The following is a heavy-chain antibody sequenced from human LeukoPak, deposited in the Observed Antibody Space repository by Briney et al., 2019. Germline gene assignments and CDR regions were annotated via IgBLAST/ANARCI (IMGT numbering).Heavy chain of an antibody. J-gene: IGHJ4*02. CDR2: ISGSGAST. V-gene: IGHV3-23*01. Sequence: GGSLRLSCLTSGFTLSTNAMSWVRQAPGKGLEWISGISGSGASTYYADSVKGRFIISRDDSRNTLYLQMNSLRGDDTAVYYCAKDVGKWESLHSFDYWGQGTLVTVSS. CDR1: GFTLSTNA. D-gene: IGHD1-26*01. CDR3: AKDVGKWESLHSFDY.